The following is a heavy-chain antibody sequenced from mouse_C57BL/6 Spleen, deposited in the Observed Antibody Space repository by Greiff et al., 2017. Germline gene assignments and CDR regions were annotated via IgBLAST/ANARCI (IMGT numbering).Heavy chain of an antibody. Sequence: VQLQQSGPELVKPGASVKISCKASGYTFTDYYMNWVKQSHGKSLEWIGDINPNNGGTSYNQKFKGKATLTVDKSSSTAYMELRSLTSEVSAVYCGASASYYGSSPFADWGQGTLVTVSA. CDR2: INPNNGGT. J-gene: IGHJ3*01. D-gene: IGHD1-1*01. V-gene: IGHV1-26*01. CDR3: ASASYYGSSPFAD. CDR1: GYTFTDYY.